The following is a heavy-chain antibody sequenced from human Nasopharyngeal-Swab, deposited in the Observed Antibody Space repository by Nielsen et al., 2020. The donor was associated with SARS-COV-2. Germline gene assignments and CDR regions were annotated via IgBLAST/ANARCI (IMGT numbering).Heavy chain of an antibody. Sequence: SLKISCAASGFTFDDYAMHWVRQAPGKGLEWVSGISWNSGSIGYADSVKGRFTISRDNAKNSLYLQMNSLRAEDTALYYCAKEIGYSSGWDNSRYYYGMDVWGQGTTVTVSS. CDR1: GFTFDDYA. D-gene: IGHD6-19*01. J-gene: IGHJ6*02. CDR2: ISWNSGSI. V-gene: IGHV3-9*01. CDR3: AKEIGYSSGWDNSRYYYGMDV.